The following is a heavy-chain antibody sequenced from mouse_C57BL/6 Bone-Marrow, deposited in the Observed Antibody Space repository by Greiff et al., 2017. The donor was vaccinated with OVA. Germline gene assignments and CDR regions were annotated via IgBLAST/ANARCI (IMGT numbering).Heavy chain of an antibody. CDR3: ARGELWLRRGYYFDY. CDR1: GYTFTGYW. CDR2: ILPGSGST. J-gene: IGHJ2*01. D-gene: IGHD2-2*01. V-gene: IGHV1-9*01. Sequence: QVQLQQSGAELMKPGASVKLSCKATGYTFTGYWIEWVKQRPGHGLEWIGEILPGSGSTNYNEKFKGKATFTADTSSNTAYMQLSSLTTEDSAIYYGARGELWLRRGYYFDYWGQGTTLTVSS.